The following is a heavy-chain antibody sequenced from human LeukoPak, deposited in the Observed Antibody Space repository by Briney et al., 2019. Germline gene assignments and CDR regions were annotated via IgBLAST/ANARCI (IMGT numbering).Heavy chain of an antibody. D-gene: IGHD3-9*01. CDR2: INPNSGGT. CDR1: GGTFSSYA. Sequence: ASVKVSCKASGGTFSSYAISWVRQAPGQGLEWMGWINPNSGGTNHAQKFQGRVTMTRDTSISTAYMELSRLRSDDTAVYYCANRYLNGYWGQGTLVTVSS. V-gene: IGHV1-2*02. J-gene: IGHJ4*02. CDR3: ANRYLNGY.